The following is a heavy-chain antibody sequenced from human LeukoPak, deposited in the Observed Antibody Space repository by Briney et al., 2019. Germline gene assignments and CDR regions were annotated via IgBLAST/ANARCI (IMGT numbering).Heavy chain of an antibody. D-gene: IGHD3-10*01. CDR2: IYSGGST. V-gene: IGHV3-66*01. Sequence: GGSLRLSCAASGFTFSSNYMSWVRQAPGKGLEWVSVIYSGGSTYYADSVKGRFTISRDNSKNTLYLQMNSLRAEDTAVYYCARNDYFGSGSYYNPPGYWGQGTLVTVSS. J-gene: IGHJ4*02. CDR3: ARNDYFGSGSYYNPPGY. CDR1: GFTFSSNY.